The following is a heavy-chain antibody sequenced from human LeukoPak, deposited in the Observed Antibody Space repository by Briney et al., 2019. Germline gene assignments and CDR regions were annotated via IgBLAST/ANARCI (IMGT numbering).Heavy chain of an antibody. Sequence: SQTLSPTCTVSGGSISSGDYYWSWIRQPPGKGLEWIGYIYYSGSTYYNPSLKSRVTISVDTSKNQFSLKLSSVTAADTAVYYCARGPRAYYYYYMDVWGKGTTVTVSS. CDR1: GGSISSGDYY. CDR3: ARGPRAYYYYYMDV. V-gene: IGHV4-30-4*08. CDR2: IYYSGST. J-gene: IGHJ6*03.